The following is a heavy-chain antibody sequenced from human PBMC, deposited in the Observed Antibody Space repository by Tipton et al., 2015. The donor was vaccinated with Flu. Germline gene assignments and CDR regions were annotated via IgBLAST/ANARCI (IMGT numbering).Heavy chain of an antibody. D-gene: IGHD6-13*01. J-gene: IGHJ6*02. Sequence: TLSLTCTVSGGPISSYYWSWIRPPPGKGLEWIGYIYYSGSTNYNPSLKSRVTISVDTSKNQFSLKLSSVTAADTAVYYCARDSAAHYGMDVWGQGTTVTASS. CDR1: GGPISSYY. CDR2: IYYSGST. V-gene: IGHV4-59*08. CDR3: ARDSAAHYGMDV.